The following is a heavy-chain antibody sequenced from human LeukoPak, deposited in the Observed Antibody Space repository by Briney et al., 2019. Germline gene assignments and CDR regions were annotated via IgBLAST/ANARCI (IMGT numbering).Heavy chain of an antibody. CDR3: ARDPAAWDY. Sequence: GGSLRLYCAASTFTFGNYWMSWVRQAQGKGLEWVANIKEDGSEEYYVDSVKGRFTISRDNTKNSLYLQMNSLRAEDTAVYYCARDPAAWDYWGQGTLVTVSS. V-gene: IGHV3-7*01. CDR2: IKEDGSEE. D-gene: IGHD6-25*01. CDR1: TFTFGNYW. J-gene: IGHJ4*02.